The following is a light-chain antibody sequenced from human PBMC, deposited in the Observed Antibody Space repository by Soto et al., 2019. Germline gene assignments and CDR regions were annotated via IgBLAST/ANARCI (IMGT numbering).Light chain of an antibody. Sequence: QSVLTQPPSVSGAPGQRVTISCTGSSSNIGAGYDVHWYQQLPGTAPKLLIYGNSNRPSGVPDRFSASKSGTSASLAITGLQAEDEADYYCQSYDSSLSAVVFGGGTQLTVL. V-gene: IGLV1-40*01. CDR3: QSYDSSLSAVV. J-gene: IGLJ2*01. CDR1: SSNIGAGYD. CDR2: GNS.